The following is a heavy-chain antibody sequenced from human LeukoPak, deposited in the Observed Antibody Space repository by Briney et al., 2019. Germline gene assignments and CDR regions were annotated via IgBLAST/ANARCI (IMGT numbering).Heavy chain of an antibody. D-gene: IGHD2-15*01. CDR3: ARDPLYCSGGSCYGPSPSWIDP. Sequence: SETLSLTCTVSGGSISSYYWSWIREPPGKGLEWIGYIYYSGSTNYNPSLKSRVTISVDTSKNQFSLKLSSVTAADTAVYYCARDPLYCSGGSCYGPSPSWIDPWGQGTLVTVSS. CDR2: IYYSGST. V-gene: IGHV4-59*01. CDR1: GGSISSYY. J-gene: IGHJ5*02.